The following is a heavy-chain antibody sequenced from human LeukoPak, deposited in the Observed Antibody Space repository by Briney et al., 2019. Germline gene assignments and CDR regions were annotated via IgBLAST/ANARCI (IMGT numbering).Heavy chain of an antibody. D-gene: IGHD2-21*02. CDR3: ARAHNDCHSDY. CDR2: IKQDGSET. J-gene: IGHJ4*02. V-gene: IGHV3-7*04. CDR1: GFTLRSYW. Sequence: PGGSLRLSCAASGFTLRSYWMSWVRQAPGKGLEWVANIKQDGSETYYVDSMKGRFTISRDNAKNSLYLQMNSLRAEDTAVYFCARAHNDCHSDYWGQGTLVTVSS.